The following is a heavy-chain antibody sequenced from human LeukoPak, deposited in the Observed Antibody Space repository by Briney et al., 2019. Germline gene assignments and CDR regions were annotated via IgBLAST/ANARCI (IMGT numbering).Heavy chain of an antibody. CDR3: ARDWWGAPRGIVVVPAAIRTGLDV. CDR1: GFTFSSYS. D-gene: IGHD2-2*02. CDR2: ISSSSSYI. Sequence: PGGSLRLSCAASGFTFSSYSMNWVRQAPGKGLEWVSSISSSSSYIYYADSVKGRFTISRDNAKNSLYLQMNSLRAEDTAVYYCARDWWGAPRGIVVVPAAIRTGLDVWGKGTTVTVS. V-gene: IGHV3-21*01. J-gene: IGHJ6*03.